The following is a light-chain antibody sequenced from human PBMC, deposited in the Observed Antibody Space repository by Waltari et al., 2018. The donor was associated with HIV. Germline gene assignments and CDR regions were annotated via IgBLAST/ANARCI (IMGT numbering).Light chain of an antibody. Sequence: DVQMTQSPSNLSASVGDTVVTTCRASQNIDNWLAWYLQKPGRAPKLLVSWASILETGVSSRFTGSGSGTEFTLTIRSLQSDDIGTYYCQQYSTHYGFGQGT. J-gene: IGKJ2*01. CDR1: QNIDNW. CDR3: QQYSTHYG. CDR2: WAS. V-gene: IGKV1-5*03.